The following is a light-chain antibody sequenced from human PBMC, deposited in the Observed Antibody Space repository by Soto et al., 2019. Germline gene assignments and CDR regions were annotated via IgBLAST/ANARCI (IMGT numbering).Light chain of an antibody. CDR3: CSYAGSYRYV. V-gene: IGLV2-11*01. CDR1: SSDVGGYNY. Sequence: QSALTQPRSVSGSPGQSVTISCTGTSSDVGGYNYVSWYQQHPGKAPKLMIYDVSKRPSGVPDRFSGSKSGNTASLTISGLQAEEEADYYCCSYAGSYRYVFGTGTKLTVL. J-gene: IGLJ1*01. CDR2: DVS.